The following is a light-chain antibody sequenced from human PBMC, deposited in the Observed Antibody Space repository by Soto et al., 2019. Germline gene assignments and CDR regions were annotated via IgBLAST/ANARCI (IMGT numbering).Light chain of an antibody. J-gene: IGKJ2*01. CDR1: QSVSSSY. CDR2: GAS. CDR3: QQYGNSPPYT. Sequence: EIVLTQSPGTLSLSPGEGATLSCRASQSVSSSYLAWYQQKPGQAPRLLMYGASNRATGIPDRFSGSGSGTDFTLTISRLEPEDFAVYYCQQYGNSPPYTFGQGTKLEIK. V-gene: IGKV3-20*01.